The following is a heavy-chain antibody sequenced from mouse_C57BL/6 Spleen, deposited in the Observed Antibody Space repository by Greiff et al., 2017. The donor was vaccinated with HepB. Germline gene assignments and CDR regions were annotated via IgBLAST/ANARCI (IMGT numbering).Heavy chain of an antibody. CDR1: GYTFTSYW. V-gene: IGHV1-52*01. Sequence: VQLQQSGAELVRPGSSVKLSCKASGYTFTSYWMHWVKQRPIQGLEWIGNIDPSDSETHYNQKFKDKATLTVDKSSSTAYMQLSSLTSEDSAVYYCARADYYGPWFFDVWGTGTTVTVSS. J-gene: IGHJ1*03. CDR3: ARADYYGPWFFDV. CDR2: IDPSDSET. D-gene: IGHD1-1*01.